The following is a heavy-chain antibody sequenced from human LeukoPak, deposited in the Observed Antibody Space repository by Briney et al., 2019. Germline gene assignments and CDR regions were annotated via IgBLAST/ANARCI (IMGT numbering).Heavy chain of an antibody. D-gene: IGHD3-16*02. CDR2: IKSKVNGETT. J-gene: IGHJ4*02. CDR1: GFTVSSSY. Sequence: GGSLRLSCAASGFTVSSSYMNWVRQAPGKGLEWVGRIKSKVNGETTDYAAPVRGRFTVSRDDSKNTLYLQMNNLKTEDTAMYYCTTDVPYTSGGAIAYWGQGTLVTVSS. CDR3: TTDVPYTSGGAIAY. V-gene: IGHV3-15*01.